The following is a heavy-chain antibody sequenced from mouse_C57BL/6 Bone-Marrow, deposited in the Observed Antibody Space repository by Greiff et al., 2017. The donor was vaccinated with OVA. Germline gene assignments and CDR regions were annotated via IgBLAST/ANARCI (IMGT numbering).Heavy chain of an antibody. D-gene: IGHD2-4*01. J-gene: IGHJ2*01. CDR1: GYTFTSYW. Sequence: QVQLQQPGAELVKPGASVKLSCKASGYTFTSYWMQWVKQRPGQGLEWIGEIDPSDSYTNYNQKFKGKATLTVDTSSSTAYMQLSSLTSEDSAVYYCARRRDYDPFDYWGQGTTLTVSS. CDR2: IDPSDSYT. V-gene: IGHV1-50*01. CDR3: ARRRDYDPFDY.